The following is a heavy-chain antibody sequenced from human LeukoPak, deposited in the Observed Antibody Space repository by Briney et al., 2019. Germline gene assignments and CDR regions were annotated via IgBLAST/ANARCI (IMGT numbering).Heavy chain of an antibody. CDR2: IYSGGTT. V-gene: IGHV3-66*02. CDR1: GFTVSSNS. D-gene: IGHD1-20*01. J-gene: IGHJ4*02. Sequence: GGSLRLSCAASGFTVSSNSMSWVRQAPGKGLEWVSVIYSGGTTYYADSVKGRFTISRDNSKNTLYLQMNSLRAEDTAVYYCASLPNWNVHSGGDCWGQGTLVTVSS. CDR3: ASLPNWNVHSGGDC.